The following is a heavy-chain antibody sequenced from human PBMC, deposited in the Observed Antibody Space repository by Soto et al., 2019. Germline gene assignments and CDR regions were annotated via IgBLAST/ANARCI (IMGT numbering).Heavy chain of an antibody. CDR2: IYYSGST. V-gene: IGHV4-59*01. Sequence: NPSETLSLTCTVSGGSISSYYWSWVRQPPGKGLEWIGYIYYSGSTNYNPSLKSRVTISVDTSKNQFSLKLSSVTAADTAVYYCASSIEGFGGKNWFDPWGQGTLVTVSS. D-gene: IGHD3-16*01. CDR1: GGSISSYY. J-gene: IGHJ5*02. CDR3: ASSIEGFGGKNWFDP.